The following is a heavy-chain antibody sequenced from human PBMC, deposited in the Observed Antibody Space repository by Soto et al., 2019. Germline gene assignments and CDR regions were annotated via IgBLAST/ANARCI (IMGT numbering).Heavy chain of an antibody. CDR2: ICGSGGNT. CDR3: AKARSFGSGSYYPSPYYFDY. V-gene: IGHV3-NL1*01. D-gene: IGHD3-10*01. J-gene: IGHJ4*02. CDR1: GFTFNTYG. Sequence: PWGSLRLSCTTSGFTFNTYGMHWVRQAPGKGLEWVSIICGSGGNTYYADSVKGRFTISRDNSKNTLYLQMNSLRAEDTAVYYCAKARSFGSGSYYPSPYYFDYWGQGTLVTVSS.